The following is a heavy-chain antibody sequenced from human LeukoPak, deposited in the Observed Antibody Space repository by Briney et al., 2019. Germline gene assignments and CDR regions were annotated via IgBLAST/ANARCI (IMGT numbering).Heavy chain of an antibody. Sequence: SETLSLTCTVSGGSISSYYWSWIRQPAGKGLEWIGRIYTSGSTNYNPSLKSRVTMSVDTSKNQFSLKLSSVTAADTAVYYCAREGSAVAGTIKVQHWGQGTLVTVSS. V-gene: IGHV4-4*07. D-gene: IGHD6-19*01. CDR2: IYTSGST. CDR1: GGSISSYY. J-gene: IGHJ1*01. CDR3: AREGSAVAGTIKVQH.